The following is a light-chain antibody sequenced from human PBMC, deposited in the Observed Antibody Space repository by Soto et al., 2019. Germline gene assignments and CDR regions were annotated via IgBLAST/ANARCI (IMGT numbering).Light chain of an antibody. CDR1: QSISSY. Sequence: DIQMTQSPSSLSASVGDRVTITCRASQSISSYLNWYQQKPGKAPKLLIYAASSLQSGVTSNISGSGSGTDFTLTISSLQPEDVATYYCQQSYSTMWTFGQGTQVEIK. CDR2: AAS. J-gene: IGKJ1*01. V-gene: IGKV1-39*01. CDR3: QQSYSTMWT.